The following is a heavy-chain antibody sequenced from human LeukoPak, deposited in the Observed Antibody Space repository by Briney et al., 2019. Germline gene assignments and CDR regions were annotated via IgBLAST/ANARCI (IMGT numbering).Heavy chain of an antibody. J-gene: IGHJ4*02. CDR2: INPNSGGT. CDR3: ARAGGYCGRISCPYYFDY. V-gene: IGHV1-2*02. Sequence: ASLKVSCKASGYTFTGYYMHWVRQAPGQGLEWMGWINPNSGGTNYAQKFQGRVTMTRDTSISTAYMELSRLRSDDTAVYYCARAGGYCGRISCPYYFDYWGQGSLVAVSS. D-gene: IGHD2-15*01. CDR1: GYTFTGYY.